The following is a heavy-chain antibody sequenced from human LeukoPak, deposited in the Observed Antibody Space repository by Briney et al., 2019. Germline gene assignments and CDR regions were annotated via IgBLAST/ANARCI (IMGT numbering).Heavy chain of an antibody. CDR2: IYYSGST. Sequence: PSETLSLTCTVSGGSISSGDYYWSWIRQPPGKGLEWIGYIYYSGSTYYNPSLKSRVTISVDTSKNQFSLKLSSVTAADMAVYYCARDRVPAAEPGYFDYWGQGTLVTVSS. D-gene: IGHD2-2*01. CDR1: GGSISSGDYY. V-gene: IGHV4-30-4*01. J-gene: IGHJ4*02. CDR3: ARDRVPAAEPGYFDY.